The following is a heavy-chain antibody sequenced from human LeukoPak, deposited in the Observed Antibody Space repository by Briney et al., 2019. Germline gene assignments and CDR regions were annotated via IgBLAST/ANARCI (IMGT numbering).Heavy chain of an antibody. CDR2: IRRRAFGETA. J-gene: IGHJ6*02. V-gene: IGHV3-49*04. CDR3: TRDGAAAAYGMDV. CDR1: GFTFGDYA. Sequence: GGSLRLSCTASGFTFGDYAVSWVRRAPGRGLEWVGLIRRRAFGETADYAASVKGRFTISRDDSKSIAYLQRNSLKTEDTAVYYCTRDGAAAAYGMDVWGQGATVTVSS. D-gene: IGHD6-13*01.